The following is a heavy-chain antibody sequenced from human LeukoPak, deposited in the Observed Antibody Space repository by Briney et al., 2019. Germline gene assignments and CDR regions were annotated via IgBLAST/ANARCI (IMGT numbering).Heavy chain of an antibody. D-gene: IGHD3-16*02. CDR2: ISGSGGST. CDR1: GFTFSSYA. V-gene: IGHV3-23*01. J-gene: IGHJ4*02. Sequence: GGSLTLSCAASGFTFSSYAMSWVRQAPGEGLEWVSAISGSGGSTYYADSVKGRFTISRDNSKNTLYLQMNSLRAEDTAVYYCAKDPYVWGSYRYIWPLDYWGQGTLVTVSS. CDR3: AKDPYVWGSYRYIWPLDY.